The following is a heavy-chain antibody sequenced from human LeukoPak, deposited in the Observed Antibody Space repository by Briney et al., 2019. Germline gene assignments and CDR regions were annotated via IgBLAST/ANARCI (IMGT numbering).Heavy chain of an antibody. V-gene: IGHV4-34*01. J-gene: IGHJ5*02. Sequence: SGTLSLTCAVYGESLNGYYWSWIRQPPGKGLEWIGEGTDSGGTKYNPSLKSRVTISADTSKNQFSLKLNSVTAADTAVYHCAKNGQSGFSFDPWGQGTLVTVSS. D-gene: IGHD1-26*01. CDR3: AKNGQSGFSFDP. CDR2: GTDSGGT. CDR1: GESLNGYY.